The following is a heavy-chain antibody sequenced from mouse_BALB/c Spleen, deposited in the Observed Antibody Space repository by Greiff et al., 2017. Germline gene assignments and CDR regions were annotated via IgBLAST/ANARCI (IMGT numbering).Heavy chain of an antibody. V-gene: IGHV5-12-2*01. Sequence: DVMLVESGGGLVQPGGSLKLSCAASGFTFSSYTMSWVRQTPEKRLEWVAYISNGGGSTYYPDTVKGRFTISRDNPKNTLFLQMTSLRSEDTAMYYCARSYDFYWYFDVWGAGTTVTVSS. D-gene: IGHD2-4*01. CDR3: ARSYDFYWYFDV. J-gene: IGHJ1*01. CDR2: ISNGGGST. CDR1: GFTFSSYT.